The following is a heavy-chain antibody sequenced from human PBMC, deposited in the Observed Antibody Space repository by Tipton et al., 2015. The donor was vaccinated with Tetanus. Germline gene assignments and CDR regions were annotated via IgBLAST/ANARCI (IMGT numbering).Heavy chain of an antibody. V-gene: IGHV4-59*01. CDR2: IYYRGST. CDR1: GGSINSYY. CDR3: ARVRRGCSGGGCYSSFDP. D-gene: IGHD2-15*01. Sequence: TLSLTCTVSGGSINSYYWSWIRQPPGKGLEWIGYIYYRGSTNYNPSLKSRVTMSVDTSKNQFSLRLSSVTAADTAVYYCARVRRGCSGGGCYSSFDPWGQGSLVIVSS. J-gene: IGHJ5*02.